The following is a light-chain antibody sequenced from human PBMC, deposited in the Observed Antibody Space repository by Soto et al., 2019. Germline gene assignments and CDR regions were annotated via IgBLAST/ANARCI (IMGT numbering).Light chain of an antibody. CDR3: QQYNNWPRT. J-gene: IGKJ1*01. Sequence: EMVMTQSPDTLSVSPGETATLSCRASQSVGSNLAWYQQKPGQAPRLLIYDTSTRATGIPVRFSGSGFGTEFTLTISSLQSEDFAVYFCQQYNNWPRTVGQGTKVDSK. CDR1: QSVGSN. CDR2: DTS. V-gene: IGKV3D-15*01.